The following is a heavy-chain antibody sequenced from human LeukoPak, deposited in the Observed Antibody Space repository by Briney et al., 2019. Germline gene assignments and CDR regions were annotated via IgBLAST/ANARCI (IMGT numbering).Heavy chain of an antibody. J-gene: IGHJ4*02. V-gene: IGHV3-30*18. CDR2: ISYDGSNK. Sequence: PGGSLRLSCAASGFTFSSYGMHWVRQAPGKGLEWVAVISYDGSNKYYAGSVKGRFTISRDNSKNTLYLQMNSLRAEDTAVYYCAKAIAAAGLDYWGQGTLVTVSS. CDR1: GFTFSSYG. CDR3: AKAIAAAGLDY. D-gene: IGHD6-13*01.